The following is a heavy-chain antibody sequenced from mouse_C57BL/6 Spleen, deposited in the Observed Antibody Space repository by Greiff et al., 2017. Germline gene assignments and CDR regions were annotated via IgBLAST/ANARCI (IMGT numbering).Heavy chain of an antibody. CDR1: GFTFKNTY. Sequence: EVQLQQSVAELVRPGASVTLSCTASGFTFKNTYMHWVKQRPEQGLEWIGRIDPATGNTKYAPKFQGKATITADTSSNTAYMQLSSLTSEDTAIYYGARSPRSWYFDVWGTGTTVTVSS. J-gene: IGHJ1*03. CDR2: IDPATGNT. CDR3: ARSPRSWYFDV. V-gene: IGHV14-3*01.